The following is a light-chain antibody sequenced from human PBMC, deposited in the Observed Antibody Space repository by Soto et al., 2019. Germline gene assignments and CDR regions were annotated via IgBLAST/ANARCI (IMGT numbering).Light chain of an antibody. J-gene: IGKJ5*01. CDR3: QQYDILLIT. CDR2: DAY. CDR1: QDISNY. V-gene: IGKV1-33*01. Sequence: DIPMTQSPSSLSASVGDRVTITCQASQDISNYFNWYQQNPGHPPRLLIYDAYNLETGVPSRFSGSGSGTDFTFTISSLQPEDMATYYCQQYDILLITCGQGTRLEI.